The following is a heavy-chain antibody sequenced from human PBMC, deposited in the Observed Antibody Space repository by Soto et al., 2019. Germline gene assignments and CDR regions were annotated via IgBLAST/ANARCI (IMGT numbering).Heavy chain of an antibody. V-gene: IGHV1-8*01. CDR2: MQPSSERT. D-gene: IGHD1-26*01. J-gene: IGHJ4*02. Sequence: QVQLVQSGAEVREPGASVKVSCKASGYSFTSLDINWVRQTTGQGLEWMGWMQPSSERTGYAQKFQGRVTMTRDTSINTAYMELSSLTSDDTAFYYCARGVTAGVDYWGQGTLVTVSS. CDR3: ARGVTAGVDY. CDR1: GYSFTSLD.